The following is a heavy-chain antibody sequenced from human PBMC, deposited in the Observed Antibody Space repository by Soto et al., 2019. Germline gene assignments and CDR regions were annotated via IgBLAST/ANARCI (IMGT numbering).Heavy chain of an antibody. D-gene: IGHD6-19*01. CDR2: IYYSGST. J-gene: IGHJ5*02. Sequence: SETLSLTCTVSGGSISSYYWSWIRQPPGKGLEWIGYIYYSGSTNYNPSLKSRVTISVDTSKNQFSLKLSSVTAADTAVYYCASLGSGWHDNWFDPWGQGTLVTVSS. V-gene: IGHV4-59*01. CDR3: ASLGSGWHDNWFDP. CDR1: GGSISSYY.